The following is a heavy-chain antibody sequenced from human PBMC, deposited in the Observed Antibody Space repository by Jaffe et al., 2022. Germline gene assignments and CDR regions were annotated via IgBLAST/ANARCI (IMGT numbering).Heavy chain of an antibody. CDR1: GFTFSSYA. CDR2: ISSNGGST. Sequence: EVQLVESGGGLVQPGGSLRLSCAASGFTFSSYAMHWVRQAPGKGLEYVSAISSNGGSTYYANSVKGRFTISRDNSKNTLYLQMGSLRAEDMAVYYCATLYISSIAVAGYYMDVWGKGTTVTVSS. D-gene: IGHD6-19*01. V-gene: IGHV3-64*01. J-gene: IGHJ6*03. CDR3: ATLYISSIAVAGYYMDV.